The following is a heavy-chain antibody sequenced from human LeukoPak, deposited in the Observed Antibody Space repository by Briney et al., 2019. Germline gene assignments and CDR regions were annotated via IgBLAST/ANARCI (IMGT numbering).Heavy chain of an antibody. CDR1: GYTFTGYY. J-gene: IGHJ6*02. Sequence: ASVKVSCKASGYTFTGYYMHWVRQAPGQGLGWMGWINPNSGGTNYAQKFQGRVTMTRDTSISTAYMELSRLRSDDTAVYYCARGYSYGFDYYGMDVWGQGTTVTVSS. D-gene: IGHD5-18*01. CDR2: INPNSGGT. CDR3: ARGYSYGFDYYGMDV. V-gene: IGHV1-2*02.